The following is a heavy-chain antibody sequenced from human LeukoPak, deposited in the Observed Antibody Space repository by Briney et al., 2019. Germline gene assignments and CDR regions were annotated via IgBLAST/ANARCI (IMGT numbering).Heavy chain of an antibody. V-gene: IGHV1-2*02. Sequence: AASVKVSCKASGYTFTGYYMHWVRQAPGQGLEWMGWINPNSGGTNYAQKFQGRVTMTRDTSISTAYMELSRLRSDDTAVYYCARDMVGVAAGTLDYWGQGTLVTVSS. CDR3: ARDMVGVAAGTLDY. CDR2: INPNSGGT. D-gene: IGHD6-13*01. J-gene: IGHJ4*02. CDR1: GYTFTGYY.